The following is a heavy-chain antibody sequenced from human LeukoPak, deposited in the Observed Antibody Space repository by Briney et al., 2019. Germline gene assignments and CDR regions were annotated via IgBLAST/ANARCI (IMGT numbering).Heavy chain of an antibody. D-gene: IGHD2-15*01. Sequence: ASVKVSCKASGYTFTGYYMPWVRQAPGQGLEWMGRINPNSGGTNYAQKFQGRVTMTRDTSISTAYMELSRLRSDDTAVYYCARDQYCSGGSCPSWGQGTLVTVSS. CDR3: ARDQYCSGGSCPS. J-gene: IGHJ5*02. CDR1: GYTFTGYY. V-gene: IGHV1-2*06. CDR2: INPNSGGT.